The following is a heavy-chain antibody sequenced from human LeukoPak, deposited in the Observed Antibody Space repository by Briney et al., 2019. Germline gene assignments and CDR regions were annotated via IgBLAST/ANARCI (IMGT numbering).Heavy chain of an antibody. J-gene: IGHJ4*02. D-gene: IGHD2/OR15-2a*01. Sequence: GGSLRLSCAASGSSFSRYWMSWVRQAPGKGLEWVAHIKQDGSQKYDVDSVKGRFTFSRDNAKNSLYLQMNSLRAEDTAVYYCARTSFYSFDYWGQGTLVTVSS. CDR1: GSSFSRYW. CDR3: ARTSFYSFDY. V-gene: IGHV3-7*01. CDR2: IKQDGSQK.